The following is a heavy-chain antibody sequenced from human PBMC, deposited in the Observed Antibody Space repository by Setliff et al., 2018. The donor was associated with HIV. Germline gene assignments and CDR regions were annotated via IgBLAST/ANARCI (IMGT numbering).Heavy chain of an antibody. CDR2: IFSSGNT. D-gene: IGHD3-10*01. CDR1: GDSISSYS. V-gene: IGHV4-4*09. CDR3: ARRIDNSGTFPDKNWFDT. Sequence: NPSETLSLTCTVSGDSISSYSWNWIRQSPGGGLEWIGFIFSSGNTKYNPSLQIRVTMSIDTSKNQFSLKLTSVTAADTAVYYCARRIDNSGTFPDKNWFDTWGQGSLVTVSS. J-gene: IGHJ5*02.